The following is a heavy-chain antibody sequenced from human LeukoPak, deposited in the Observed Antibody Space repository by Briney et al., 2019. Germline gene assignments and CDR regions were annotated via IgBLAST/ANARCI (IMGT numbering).Heavy chain of an antibody. V-gene: IGHV3-23*01. D-gene: IGHD3-16*01. CDR2: ISGRDGST. CDR1: GFTFSSYA. J-gene: IGHJ4*02. Sequence: PGGSLRLSCAASGFTFSSYAMSWVRQAPGKGLEWVSNISGRDGSTYYADSVKGRFTISRDNSKNTLYLQMNSLRAEDTAVYYCAKDERGNFDYWGQGTLVTVSS. CDR3: AKDERGNFDY.